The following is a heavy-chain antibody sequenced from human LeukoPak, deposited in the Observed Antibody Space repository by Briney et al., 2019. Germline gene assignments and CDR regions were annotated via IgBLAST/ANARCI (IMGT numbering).Heavy chain of an antibody. CDR1: GFTFSSYS. D-gene: IGHD2-2*01. CDR3: ARDPCSSTSCYAGWFDP. J-gene: IGHJ5*02. Sequence: GGSLRLSCAGSGFTFSSYSMNWVRQAPGKGLEWVSYISSSSSTIYYADSVKGRFTISRDNAKNSLYLQMNSLRAEDTAVYYCARDPCSSTSCYAGWFDPWGQGTLVTVSS. CDR2: ISSSSSTI. V-gene: IGHV3-48*01.